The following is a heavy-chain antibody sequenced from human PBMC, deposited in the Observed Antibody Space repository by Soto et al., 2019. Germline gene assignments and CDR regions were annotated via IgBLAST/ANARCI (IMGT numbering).Heavy chain of an antibody. J-gene: IGHJ4*02. D-gene: IGHD6-19*01. Sequence: SQTLSLTCAISGDSVSSNSVSWNWIRQSPSRGLEWLGRTYYRSKLHYDYAFSVKSRVTINPDTSTNQFSLQLDSVTPDDTAVYYCAREEGIALAVLDYWGQGTQVTV. CDR2: TYYRSKLHY. CDR3: AREEGIALAVLDY. V-gene: IGHV6-1*01. CDR1: GDSVSSNSVS.